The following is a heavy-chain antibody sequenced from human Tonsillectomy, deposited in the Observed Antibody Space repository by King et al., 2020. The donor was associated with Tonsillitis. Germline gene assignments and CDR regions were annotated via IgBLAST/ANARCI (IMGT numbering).Heavy chain of an antibody. CDR2: IKQDGSEK. Sequence: QLVQSGGGLVQPGGSLRLSCAASGFTLSSYWMSWVRQAPGKGLEWVASIKQDGSEKYYVDSVKGRFTISRDIAKNSLYLQMNSLRAEDTAVYYCAREGGLSRSWFWDYWGQGTLVTVSS. D-gene: IGHD6-13*01. CDR3: AREGGLSRSWFWDY. J-gene: IGHJ4*02. V-gene: IGHV3-7*03. CDR1: GFTLSSYW.